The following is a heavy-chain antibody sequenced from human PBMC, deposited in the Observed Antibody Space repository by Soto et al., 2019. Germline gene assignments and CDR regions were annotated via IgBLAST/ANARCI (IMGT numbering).Heavy chain of an antibody. CDR1: GFSLSTGGVG. V-gene: IGHV2-5*02. J-gene: IGHJ4*02. CDR3: AHRSGDREAY. CDR2: IYWGVDK. Sequence: QITLKESGPTLVKPTQTLTLTCTFSGFSLSTGGVGVGWIRQPPGKALEWLALIYWGVDKRYSPSLESRLTIAKDTSKNQVVLTMTNMDPVDTATYYCAHRSGDREAYWGQGTLVTVSS. D-gene: IGHD4-17*01.